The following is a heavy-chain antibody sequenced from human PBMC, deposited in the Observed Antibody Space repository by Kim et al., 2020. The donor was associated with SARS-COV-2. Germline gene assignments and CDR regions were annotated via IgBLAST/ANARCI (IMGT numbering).Heavy chain of an antibody. J-gene: IGHJ4*02. CDR3: AKDPYLITMIVVEGDPLDY. CDR1: GFTFSSYA. Sequence: GGSLRLSCAASGFTFSSYAMSWVRQAPGKGLEWVSAISGSGGSTYYADSVKGRFTISRDNSKNTLYLQMNSLRAEDTAVYYCAKDPYLITMIVVEGDPLDYWGQGTLVTVSS. D-gene: IGHD3-22*01. V-gene: IGHV3-23*01. CDR2: ISGSGGST.